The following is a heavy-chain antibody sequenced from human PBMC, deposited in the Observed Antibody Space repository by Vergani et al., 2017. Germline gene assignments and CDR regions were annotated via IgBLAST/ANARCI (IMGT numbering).Heavy chain of an antibody. CDR3: AKDYIAVAGMATRFDY. CDR1: GFTFDDYA. CDR2: ISWNSDRI. D-gene: IGHD6-19*01. Sequence: EVQLVESGGGLVQPGRSLRLSCAASGFTFDDYAMHWVRQAPGKGLEWVSGISWNSDRIGYADSVKGRFTISRDNAKNSLYLQMNSLRAEDTALYYCAKDYIAVAGMATRFDYWGQGTLVTVSS. J-gene: IGHJ4*02. V-gene: IGHV3-9*01.